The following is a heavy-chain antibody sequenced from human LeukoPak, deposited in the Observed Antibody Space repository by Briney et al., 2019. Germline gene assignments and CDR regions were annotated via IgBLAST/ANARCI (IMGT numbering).Heavy chain of an antibody. D-gene: IGHD2-2*01. CDR2: ISGSGGST. CDR3: AKSQGYQCCS. Sequence: TGGSLRLSCAATGFTFSSYAMSWVRQAPGKGLEWVSAISGSGGSTYYADSVKGRSTISRDNSKNTLYLQMSSLRAEDTAVYYCAKSQGYQCCSWGQGTLVTVSS. V-gene: IGHV3-23*01. CDR1: GFTFSSYA. J-gene: IGHJ4*02.